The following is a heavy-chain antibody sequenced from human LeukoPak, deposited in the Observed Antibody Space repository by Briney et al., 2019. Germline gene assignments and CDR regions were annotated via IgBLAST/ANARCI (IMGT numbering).Heavy chain of an antibody. D-gene: IGHD3-3*01. CDR2: ISYDGSNK. V-gene: IGHV3-30-3*01. Sequence: GGSLRLSCVASGFTFSSYAMHWVRQAPGKGLEWVAVISYDGSNKYYADSVKGRFTISRDNSKNTLYLQMNSLRAEDTAVYYCARDGDFWSGYSYYYYYMDVWGKGTTVTVSS. CDR1: GFTFSSYA. J-gene: IGHJ6*03. CDR3: ARDGDFWSGYSYYYYYMDV.